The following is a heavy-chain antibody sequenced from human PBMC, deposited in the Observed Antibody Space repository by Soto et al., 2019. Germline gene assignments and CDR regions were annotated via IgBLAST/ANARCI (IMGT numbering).Heavy chain of an antibody. CDR2: IYSGGST. V-gene: IGHV3-53*01. CDR1: GFTVSSNY. D-gene: IGHD3-22*01. Sequence: GGSLRLSCAASGFTVSSNYMSWVRQAPGKGLEWVSVIYSGGSTYYADSVKGRFTISRDNSKNTLYLQMNSLRAEDTAVYYCARDHYDSSYYYYGMDVWGQGTTVTVSS. J-gene: IGHJ6*02. CDR3: ARDHYDSSYYYYGMDV.